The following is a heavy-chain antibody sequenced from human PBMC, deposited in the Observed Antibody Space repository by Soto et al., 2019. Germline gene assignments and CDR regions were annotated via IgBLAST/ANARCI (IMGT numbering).Heavy chain of an antibody. CDR3: ARGSAMGV. J-gene: IGHJ6*01. Sequence: ASVKVSCKASGYPFTGYYIHCLRHAPGQGLEWMGWINPNSGDTNYVQKFQSRVTMTRDTSISTAYMELNRLTSDDTDVSYCARGSAMGVWGQGTRVTVSS. V-gene: IGHV1-2*02. CDR2: INPNSGDT. CDR1: GYPFTGYY.